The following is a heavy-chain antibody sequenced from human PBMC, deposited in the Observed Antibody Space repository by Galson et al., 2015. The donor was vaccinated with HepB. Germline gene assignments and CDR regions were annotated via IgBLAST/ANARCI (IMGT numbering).Heavy chain of an antibody. CDR1: GFTFSSYA. D-gene: IGHD3-10*01. Sequence: SLRLSCAASGFTFSSYAMSWVRQAPGKGLEWVSAISGSGGSTYYADSVKGRFTISRDNSKNTLYLQMNSLRAEDTAVYYCAISYGSGSYSTRWGQGTLVTVSS. V-gene: IGHV3-23*01. CDR2: ISGSGGST. J-gene: IGHJ4*02. CDR3: AISYGSGSYSTR.